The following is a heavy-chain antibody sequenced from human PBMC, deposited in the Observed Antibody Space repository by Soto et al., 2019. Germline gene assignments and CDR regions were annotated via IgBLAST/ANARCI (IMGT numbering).Heavy chain of an antibody. CDR3: TKGSHSFRPYYFDY. V-gene: IGHV3-23*01. Sequence: PGGSLRLSCAASGFTFDNYAMSWFRQAPGKGLEWFSAISGSGVSTYYADSVKGRFTISRDKSKNTLSLQMNSLRAEDSAVYYCTKGSHSFRPYYFDYWGQGALVTVST. CDR2: ISGSGVST. J-gene: IGHJ4*02. CDR1: GFTFDNYA. D-gene: IGHD1-26*01.